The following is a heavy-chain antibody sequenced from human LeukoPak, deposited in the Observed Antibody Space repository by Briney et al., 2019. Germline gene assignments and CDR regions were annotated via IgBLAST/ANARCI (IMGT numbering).Heavy chain of an antibody. J-gene: IGHJ4*02. V-gene: IGHV3-21*01. D-gene: IGHD3-10*01. CDR3: ARDTYYYGSGSYSPDY. Sequence: SEGSLRLSCAASGFTFSSYSMNWVRQAPGKGLEWVSSISSSSSYIYYADSVKGRFTISRDNAKNSLYLQMNSLRAEDTAVYYCARDTYYYGSGSYSPDYWGQGTLVTVSS. CDR1: GFTFSSYS. CDR2: ISSSSSYI.